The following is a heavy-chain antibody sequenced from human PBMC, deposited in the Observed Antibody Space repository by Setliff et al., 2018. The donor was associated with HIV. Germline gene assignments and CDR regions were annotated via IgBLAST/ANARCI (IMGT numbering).Heavy chain of an antibody. Sequence: GESLKISCAGSGLNFNNYWMHWVRQAPGKGLVWVSHIKSDGSVIQYADSVKGRFTISRDNAKNTLYLQMNSLRAEDTAVYYCAADRIVLGDYWGQGTLVTVSS. CDR2: IKSDGSVI. V-gene: IGHV3-74*01. CDR1: GLNFNNYW. CDR3: AADRIVLGDY. J-gene: IGHJ4*02. D-gene: IGHD2-15*01.